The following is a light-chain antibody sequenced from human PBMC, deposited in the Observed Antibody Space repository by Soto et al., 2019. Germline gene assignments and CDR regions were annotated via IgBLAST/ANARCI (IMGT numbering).Light chain of an antibody. J-gene: IGLJ3*02. Sequence: QSALTQPASVSGSPGQSITISCTGTSSDVGTYKFVSWYQQHPGKVPTLMIHEGTKRPSGVSNRFSGSKSGNTATLTISWLQPEDEANYYCCSYAGTSFWVFGGGTKLTVL. CDR2: EGT. CDR3: CSYAGTSFWV. V-gene: IGLV2-23*01. CDR1: SSDVGTYKF.